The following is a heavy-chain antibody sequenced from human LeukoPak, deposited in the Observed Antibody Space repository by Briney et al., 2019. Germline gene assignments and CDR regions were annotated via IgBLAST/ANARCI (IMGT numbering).Heavy chain of an antibody. CDR3: ARGATVTTYGVTDY. CDR2: INPNSGGT. J-gene: IGHJ4*02. V-gene: IGHV1-2*02. D-gene: IGHD4-17*01. Sequence: GASVKVSCKASGYTFTGYYMHWVRQAPGQGLEWMGWINPNSGGTNYAQKFQGRVTMTRDTSIGTAYMELSRLRSDDTAVYYCARGATVTTYGVTDYWGQGTLVTISS. CDR1: GYTFTGYY.